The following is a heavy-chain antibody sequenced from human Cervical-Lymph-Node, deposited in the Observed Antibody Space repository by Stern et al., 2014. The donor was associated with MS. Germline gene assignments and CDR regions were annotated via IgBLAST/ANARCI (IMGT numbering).Heavy chain of an antibody. CDR1: GYTFTRFY. CDR3: ARSAVLPFDL. J-gene: IGHJ4*02. V-gene: IGHV1-46*01. CDR2: INPSDGYA. D-gene: IGHD4/OR15-4a*01. Sequence: QVHLVQSGAEVKKPGASVEISCKASGYTFTRFYIDWVRQAPGQGLEWMGMINPSDGYATYAQNFQGRVTMTTEKSTSTVYMELRSLKADDTAVYYCARSAVLPFDLWGQGTLVTVSS.